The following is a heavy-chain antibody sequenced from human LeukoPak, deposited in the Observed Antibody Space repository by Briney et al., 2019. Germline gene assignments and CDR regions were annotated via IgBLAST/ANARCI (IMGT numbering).Heavy chain of an antibody. V-gene: IGHV4-59*01. CDR1: GGSISSYC. J-gene: IGHJ5*02. CDR2: IYYSGST. D-gene: IGHD3-3*01. Sequence: SETLSLTCTVSGGSISSYCWSWIRQPPGKGLEWIGYIYYSGSTNYNPSLKSRVTISVDTSKNQFSLKLSSVTAADTAVYYCAREITIFGVVRFDPWGQGTLVTVSS. CDR3: AREITIFGVVRFDP.